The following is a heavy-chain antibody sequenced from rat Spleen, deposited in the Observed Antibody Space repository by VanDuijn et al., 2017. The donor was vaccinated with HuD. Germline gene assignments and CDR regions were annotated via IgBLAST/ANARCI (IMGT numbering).Heavy chain of an antibody. J-gene: IGHJ1*01. CDR3: ARPFGYNGYWYFDF. V-gene: IGHV5-25*01. CDR1: GFTFSDYN. D-gene: IGHD1-9*01. CDR2: ITNSGGSI. Sequence: EVQLVESGGGLVQPGRSLKLSCAASGFTFSDYNMAWVRQAPTKGLEWVASITNSGGSIYYRDTVKGRFTISRENAKSTLYLQMDSLRSEDTATYYCARPFGYNGYWYFDFWGPGTMVTVSS.